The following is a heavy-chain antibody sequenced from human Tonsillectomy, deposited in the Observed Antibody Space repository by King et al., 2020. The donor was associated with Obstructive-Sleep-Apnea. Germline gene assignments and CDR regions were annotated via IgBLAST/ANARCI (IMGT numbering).Heavy chain of an antibody. CDR3: TREKESYNFWSGPSDN. Sequence: VQLVESGGGLVQPGRSRRLSCTASGFSFGDYALSWFRQAPGKGLEWVGFIRSKGFGGTTEYAASVKGRFSISRDDSKRIAYLQMNSLKIEDTAVYYCTREKESYNFWSGPSDNWDRGILVTVSS. V-gene: IGHV3-49*03. J-gene: IGHJ4*02. CDR2: IRSKGFGGTT. CDR1: GFSFGDYA. D-gene: IGHD3-3*01.